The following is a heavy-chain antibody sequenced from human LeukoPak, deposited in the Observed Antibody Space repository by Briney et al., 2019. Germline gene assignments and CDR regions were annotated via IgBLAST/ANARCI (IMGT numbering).Heavy chain of an antibody. CDR1: GFTFSSYA. V-gene: IGHV3-64D*06. J-gene: IGHJ4*02. Sequence: PGGSLRLSCSASGFTFSSYAMHWVRQAAGEGLEYVSAINSDGDSTYYADSMKGRFTISRDNSKNTLYLQMSSLRPEDSAVYYCVKTPYSSTWYVGDSWGQGTLVTVSS. CDR2: INSDGDST. D-gene: IGHD2/OR15-2a*01. CDR3: VKTPYSSTWYVGDS.